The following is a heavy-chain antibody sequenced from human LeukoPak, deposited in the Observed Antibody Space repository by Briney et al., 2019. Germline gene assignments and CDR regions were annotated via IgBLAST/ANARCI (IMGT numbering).Heavy chain of an antibody. CDR1: GGSISSYY. V-gene: IGHV4-4*07. CDR2: IYTSGST. Sequence: SETLSLTCSVSGGSISSYYWSWIRQPAGKGLEWIGRIYTSGSTNYNPSLKSRVTMSVDTSKNQFSLKLSSVTAADTAVYYCARVFHSSSWYGIGYWGQGTLVTVSS. CDR3: ARVFHSSSWYGIGY. D-gene: IGHD6-13*01. J-gene: IGHJ4*02.